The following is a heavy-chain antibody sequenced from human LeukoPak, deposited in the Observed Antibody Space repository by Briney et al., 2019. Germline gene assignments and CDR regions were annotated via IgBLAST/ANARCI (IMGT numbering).Heavy chain of an antibody. CDR3: ARKYCSTTSCLFDY. V-gene: IGHV3-48*03. Sequence: GGSLRLSCAASGFTFSNYAMHWVRQAPGKGLEWVSYISSSGSSIYYADSVKGRFTISRDNAKNSLYLQMNSLRAEDTAVYYCARKYCSTTSCLFDYWGQGTLVTVSS. J-gene: IGHJ4*02. D-gene: IGHD2-2*01. CDR1: GFTFSNYA. CDR2: ISSSGSSI.